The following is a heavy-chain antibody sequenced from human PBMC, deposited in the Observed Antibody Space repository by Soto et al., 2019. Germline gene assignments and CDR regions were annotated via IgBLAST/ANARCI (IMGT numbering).Heavy chain of an antibody. D-gene: IGHD1-20*01. CDR1: GGSVSSGSFY. J-gene: IGHJ3*01. CDR2: IYYNGDT. Sequence: QLQLKQSGPGLVKPWETLSLTCTVSGGSVSSGSFYWGWIRQPPGKGLEWIGNIYYNGDTYYNPSLKSPVTISVDTSQNQFSLKLSYMTAADTAVYYCARRDIDNWNQGHAFAFWGQGTMVAVSS. V-gene: IGHV4-39*01. CDR3: ARRDIDNWNQGHAFAF.